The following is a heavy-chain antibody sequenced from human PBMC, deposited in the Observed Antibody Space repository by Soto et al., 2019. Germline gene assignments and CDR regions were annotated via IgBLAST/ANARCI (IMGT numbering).Heavy chain of an antibody. CDR1: GFTLNEFP. CDR2: VSPDGNQK. D-gene: IGHD3-16*01. V-gene: IGHV3-30-3*01. J-gene: IGHJ4*02. CDR3: ASQQQRLLGGVSSYWDH. Sequence: PGGSLRLSCVASGFTLNEFPTHWVRQAPGKGLEWVAIVSPDGNQKSYADSVQGRFSISRDNSKKTVYLQMNDLRREDTALYYCASQQQRLLGGVSSYWDHWGLGTLVTVSS.